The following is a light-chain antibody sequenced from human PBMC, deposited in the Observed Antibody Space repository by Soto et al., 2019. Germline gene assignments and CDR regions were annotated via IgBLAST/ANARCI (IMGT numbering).Light chain of an antibody. J-gene: IGLJ2*01. CDR1: SSDVGSYNL. CDR2: EGN. Sequence: QSALTQPASVSGSPGQSITISCTGTSSDVGSYNLVSWYQQHPGKAPKLMIYEGNKRPSGVSNRFSGSKSGNTASLTISGLQAEDEADYYCCSYAGRNTPVVFGGGTKVTVL. V-gene: IGLV2-23*01. CDR3: CSYAGRNTPVV.